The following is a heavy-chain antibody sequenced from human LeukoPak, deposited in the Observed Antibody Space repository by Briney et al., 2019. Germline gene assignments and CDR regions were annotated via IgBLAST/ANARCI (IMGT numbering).Heavy chain of an antibody. CDR2: INHSGST. D-gene: IGHD3-3*01. Sequence: TSETLSLTCAVYGGSFSGYYWSWIRQTPGKGLEWIGEINHSGSTNYNPSLKSRVTISVDTSKNQFSLKLSSVTAADTAVYYCARAKAVRITIYGVVKYYFDYWGQGTLVTVSS. V-gene: IGHV4-34*01. CDR3: ARAKAVRITIYGVVKYYFDY. J-gene: IGHJ4*02. CDR1: GGSFSGYY.